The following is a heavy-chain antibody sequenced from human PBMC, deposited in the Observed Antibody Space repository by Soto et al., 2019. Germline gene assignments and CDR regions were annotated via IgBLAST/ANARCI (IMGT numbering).Heavy chain of an antibody. Sequence: ASVKVSCKVSGYTLTELSMHWVRQAPGKGLEWMGGFDPEDGETIYAQKFQGRVTMTEDTSTDTAYMELSSLRSEDTAVYYCATKSDYDILTGFDYWGQGTLVTVSS. D-gene: IGHD3-9*01. CDR2: FDPEDGET. V-gene: IGHV1-24*01. J-gene: IGHJ4*02. CDR3: ATKSDYDILTGFDY. CDR1: GYTLTELS.